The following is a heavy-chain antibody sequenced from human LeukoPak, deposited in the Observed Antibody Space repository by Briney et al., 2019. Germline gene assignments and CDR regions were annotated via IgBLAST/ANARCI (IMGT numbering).Heavy chain of an antibody. J-gene: IGHJ4*03. D-gene: IGHD3-22*01. CDR1: GFTFSSYG. CDR2: IWYDGSNK. Sequence: GGSLRLSCAASGFTFSSYGMHWVRQAPGKGLEWVAVIWYDGSNKYYADSVKGRFTISRDNSKNTLYLQMNSLRAEDTAVYYCARVGFDNYYDSSGQQLYYFDYWGQGTMVTVSS. V-gene: IGHV3-33*01. CDR3: ARVGFDNYYDSSGQQLYYFDY.